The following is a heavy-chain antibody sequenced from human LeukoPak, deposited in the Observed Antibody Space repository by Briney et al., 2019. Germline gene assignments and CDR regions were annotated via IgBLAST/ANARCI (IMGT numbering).Heavy chain of an antibody. Sequence: GGSLILSCAASGFTFSTYWMTWVRQAPGKGLEWVANIRQDGSEKYYVDSVEGRFTISRDNAKKSLFLQMNSLRAEDTAVYYCARDMRDDGFDIWGQGTMVTVSS. CDR2: IRQDGSEK. V-gene: IGHV3-7*04. D-gene: IGHD2-2*01. J-gene: IGHJ3*02. CDR3: ARDMRDDGFDI. CDR1: GFTFSTYW.